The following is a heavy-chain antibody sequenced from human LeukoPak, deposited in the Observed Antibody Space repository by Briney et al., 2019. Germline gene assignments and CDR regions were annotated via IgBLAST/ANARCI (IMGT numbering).Heavy chain of an antibody. CDR1: GFTFSSYA. CDR3: AKLVILGTVTTRGFFDY. Sequence: GGSLRLSCAASGFTFSSYAMSWVRQAPGKGLEWVSAISGSGGSTYYADSVKGRFTISRDNSKNTLYLQMNSLRAEDTAVYYCAKLVILGTVTTRGFFDYWGLGTLVTVSS. CDR2: ISGSGGST. J-gene: IGHJ4*02. V-gene: IGHV3-23*01. D-gene: IGHD4-17*01.